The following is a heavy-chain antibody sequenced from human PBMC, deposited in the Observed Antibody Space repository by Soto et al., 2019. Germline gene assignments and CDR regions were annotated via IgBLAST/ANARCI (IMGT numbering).Heavy chain of an antibody. CDR2: ISHDGSDK. V-gene: IGHV3-30*18. CDR3: AKTRPEIRGGGLGIYYYGMDV. D-gene: IGHD3-10*01. J-gene: IGHJ6*02. Sequence: PGGSLRLSCAASGFSFSTYDMHWVRQAPGKGLEWVAVISHDGSDKHYADSVKGRFTISRDNSKNTLYLQMNSLRAEDTAVYYCAKTRPEIRGGGLGIYYYGMDVWGQGTTVTVSS. CDR1: GFSFSTYD.